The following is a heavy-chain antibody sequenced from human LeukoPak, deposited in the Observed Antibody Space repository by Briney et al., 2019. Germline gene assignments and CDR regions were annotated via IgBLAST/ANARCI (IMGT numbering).Heavy chain of an antibody. D-gene: IGHD3-3*01. J-gene: IGHJ4*02. CDR3: ARDRLPSDQDDFDY. CDR1: GFTFSAST. CDR2: LSYDGFTK. V-gene: IGHV3-30*04. Sequence: GGSLRLSSVASGFTFSASTMHWVRQAPGKGLEWVAVLSYDGFTKYYADSVKGRFTISRDNSKNTLYLQMNSLRPEDTAMYHCARDRLPSDQDDFDYWGQGILVTVSS.